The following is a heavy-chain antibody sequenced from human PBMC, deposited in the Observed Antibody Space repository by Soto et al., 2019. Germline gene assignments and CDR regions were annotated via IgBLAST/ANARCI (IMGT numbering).Heavy chain of an antibody. Sequence: GGSLRLSCAASGFTFSSYGRHWVRQAPGKGLEWVAVISYDGSNKYYADSVKGRFTISRDNPKNTLYLQMNSLRAEDTAVYYCAKDRMYYYDSSGYYYYYYGMDVWGQGTTVTVSS. CDR2: ISYDGSNK. D-gene: IGHD3-22*01. CDR1: GFTFSSYG. J-gene: IGHJ6*02. CDR3: AKDRMYYYDSSGYYYYYYGMDV. V-gene: IGHV3-30*18.